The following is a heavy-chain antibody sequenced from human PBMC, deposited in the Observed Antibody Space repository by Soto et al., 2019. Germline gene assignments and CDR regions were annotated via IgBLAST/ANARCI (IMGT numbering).Heavy chain of an antibody. D-gene: IGHD3-3*01. CDR2: ISGSGGST. J-gene: IGHJ4*02. CDR1: GFTFSSYA. V-gene: IGHV3-23*01. CDR3: AKDPDQFYDFWSGYPNDY. Sequence: GGSLRLSCAASGFTFSSYAMSWVRQAPGKGLEWVSAISGSGGSTYYADSVKGRFTISRDNSKNTLYLQMNSLRAEDTAVYYCAKDPDQFYDFWSGYPNDYWGQGTLVTVSS.